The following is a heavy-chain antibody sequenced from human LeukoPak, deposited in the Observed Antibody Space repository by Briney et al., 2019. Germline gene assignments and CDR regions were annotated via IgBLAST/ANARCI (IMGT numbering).Heavy chain of an antibody. V-gene: IGHV5-51*01. J-gene: IGHJ4*02. CDR1: GYNFTTYW. CDR3: ARHDTNMVYYFDY. Sequence: TGESLKISCRGSGYNFTTYWIGWVRQMPGKGLEWMGFIYPGDSDARYSPSFQGQVTISADKSISTAYLQWSSLKAADTAMYYCARHDTNMVYYFDYWGQGTLVTVSS. D-gene: IGHD3-10*01. CDR2: IYPGDSDA.